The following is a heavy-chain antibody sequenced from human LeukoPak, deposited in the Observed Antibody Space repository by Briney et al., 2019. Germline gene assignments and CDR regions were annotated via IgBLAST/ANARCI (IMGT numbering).Heavy chain of an antibody. CDR2: ISHIGTT. V-gene: IGHV4-38-2*01. J-gene: IGHJ4*02. D-gene: IGHD6-19*01. CDR3: ARRKGGSDYIEF. Sequence: SETLSLTCAVSIYSLSISSGFYWAWIRQPPGKGLAWIGTISHIGTTYYTPSLKSRVTISVDTSENQFSLRLRSVTAADTAMYYCARRKGGSDYIEFWGQGTLVTVSS. CDR1: IYSLSISSGFY.